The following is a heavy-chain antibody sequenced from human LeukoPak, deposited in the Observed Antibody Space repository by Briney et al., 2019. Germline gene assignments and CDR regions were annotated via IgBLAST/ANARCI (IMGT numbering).Heavy chain of an antibody. V-gene: IGHV4-39*01. CDR2: IYYSVCT. CDR3: ARHQPYSSGWYPDY. CDR1: GGSISSSSYY. Sequence: SETLSLTCTVSGGSISSSSYYWGWIRQPPGKGLEWIGNIYYSVCTYCNPSLKSRVTISVDTSKNQFSLQLSSVTAADTAVYYCARHQPYSSGWYPDYWGQGTLVTVSS. J-gene: IGHJ4*02. D-gene: IGHD6-19*01.